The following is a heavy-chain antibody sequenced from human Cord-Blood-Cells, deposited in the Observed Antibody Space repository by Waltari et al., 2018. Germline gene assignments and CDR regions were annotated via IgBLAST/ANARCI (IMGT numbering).Heavy chain of an antibody. CDR1: GGSFSGYY. J-gene: IGHJ4*02. CDR3: ARGTDWADY. Sequence: QVQLQQWGAGLLKPSETLSLTCAVSGGSFSGYYRSWLGQPPGKGLEWIGEIKHSGSTNYNPSLKSRVTISVDTSKNQFSLKLSSVTAADTAVYYCARGTDWADYWGQGTLVTVSS. CDR2: IKHSGST. D-gene: IGHD3-9*01. V-gene: IGHV4-34*01.